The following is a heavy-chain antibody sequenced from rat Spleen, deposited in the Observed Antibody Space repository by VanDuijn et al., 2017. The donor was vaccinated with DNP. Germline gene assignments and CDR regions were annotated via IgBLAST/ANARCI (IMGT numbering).Heavy chain of an antibody. CDR1: GFTFNDYW. J-gene: IGHJ4*01. Sequence: EVQLVESGGDLVQPGRSLKLSCVASGFTFNDYWMTWVRQAPKKGLEWVATISYDGSSTYYRDSVKGRFTISRDNAENTIYLQMNSLRSEDTATYYCAKHLDVWGQGTSVIVSS. V-gene: IGHV5-7*01. CDR2: ISYDGSST. CDR3: AKHLDV.